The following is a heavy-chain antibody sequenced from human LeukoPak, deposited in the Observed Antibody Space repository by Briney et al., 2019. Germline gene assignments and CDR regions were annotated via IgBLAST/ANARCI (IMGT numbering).Heavy chain of an antibody. Sequence: SETLSLTCAVYGGSFSGYYWTWIRQPPEKGLEWIGEINHSGSTNYNPSLKSRITISVDTSKNQFSLKLSSVTAADTAVYYCARGLRIAVAGTLPRPGGAFDIWGQGTMVTVSS. CDR1: GGSFSGYY. D-gene: IGHD6-19*01. CDR2: INHSGST. V-gene: IGHV4-34*01. CDR3: ARGLRIAVAGTLPRPGGAFDI. J-gene: IGHJ3*02.